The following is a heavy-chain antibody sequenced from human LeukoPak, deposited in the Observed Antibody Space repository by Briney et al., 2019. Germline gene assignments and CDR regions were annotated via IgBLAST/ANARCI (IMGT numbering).Heavy chain of an antibody. D-gene: IGHD3-22*01. V-gene: IGHV4-34*01. J-gene: IGHJ4*02. CDR2: INHSGST. CDR3: AREGVIVPLLDY. Sequence: SETLSLTCAVYGGSFSGYYWCWIRQPPGKGLEWIGEINHSGSTNYNPSLKSRVTITVDTSKNQFSLKLSSVTAADTAVYYCAREGVIVPLLDYWGQGTLVTVSS. CDR1: GGSFSGYY.